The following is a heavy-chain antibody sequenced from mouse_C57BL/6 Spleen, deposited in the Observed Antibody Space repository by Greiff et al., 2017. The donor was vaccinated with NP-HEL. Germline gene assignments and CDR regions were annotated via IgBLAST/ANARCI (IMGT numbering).Heavy chain of an antibody. CDR2: INPNNGGT. CDR1: GYTFTDYN. CDR3: ARKGYYGSSVMDY. V-gene: IGHV1-22*01. D-gene: IGHD1-1*01. J-gene: IGHJ4*01. Sequence: EVQLQQSGPELVKPGASVKMSCKASGYTFTDYNMHWVKQSHGKSLEWIGYINPNNGGTSYNQKFKGKATLTVNKSSSTAYMELRSLTSEDSAVYYCARKGYYGSSVMDYWGQGTSVTVSS.